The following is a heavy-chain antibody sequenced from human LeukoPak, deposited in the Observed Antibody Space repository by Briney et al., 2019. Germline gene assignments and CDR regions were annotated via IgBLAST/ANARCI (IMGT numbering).Heavy chain of an antibody. V-gene: IGHV4-59*01. CDR3: ARGNGYNNLDY. Sequence: SETLSLTCTVSGGSISTYYWSWIRQLPGKGLEWIGYIYYSGSTNYNPSLKSRVTLSVDTSKNQFSLKLSSVTAADTAVYYCARGNGYNNLDYWGQGTLVTVSS. J-gene: IGHJ4*02. CDR2: IYYSGST. D-gene: IGHD5-24*01. CDR1: GGSISTYY.